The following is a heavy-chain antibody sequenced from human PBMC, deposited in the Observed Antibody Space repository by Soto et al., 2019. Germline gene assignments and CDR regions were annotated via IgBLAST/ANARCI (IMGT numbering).Heavy chain of an antibody. D-gene: IGHD3-3*01. J-gene: IGHJ4*02. V-gene: IGHV3-15*01. Sequence: GGSLRLSCAASGFTFSNAWMSWVRQAPGKGLEWVGRIKSKTDGGTTDYAAPVKGRFTISRDDSKNTLYLQMNSLKTEDTAVYYCTTDPSIPIFGVVRDYWRPGTLVTVSS. CDR1: GFTFSNAW. CDR2: IKSKTDGGTT. CDR3: TTDPSIPIFGVVRDY.